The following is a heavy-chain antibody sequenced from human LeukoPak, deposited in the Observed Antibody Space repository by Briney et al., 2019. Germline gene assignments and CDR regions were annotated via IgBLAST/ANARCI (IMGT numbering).Heavy chain of an antibody. CDR1: GGSISSSSYY. V-gene: IGHV4-39*07. CDR2: IYYSGST. CDR3: ARVRYDYVWGSYRNHYFDY. D-gene: IGHD3-16*02. Sequence: SETLSLTCTVSGGSISSSSYYWGWIRQPPGKGLEWIGSIYYSGSTNYNPSLKSRVTISVDTSKNQFSLKLSSVTAADTAVYYCARVRYDYVWGSYRNHYFDYWGQGTLVTVSS. J-gene: IGHJ4*02.